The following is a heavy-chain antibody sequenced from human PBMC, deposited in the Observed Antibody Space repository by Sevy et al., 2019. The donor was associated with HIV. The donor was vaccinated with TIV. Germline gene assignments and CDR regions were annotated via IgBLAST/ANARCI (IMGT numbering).Heavy chain of an antibody. Sequence: ASVKVSCKASGYTFTGYCMHWVRQAPGQGLEWMGRINPNSGGANYAQKFQGRVTMTRDTSISAAYMELSRLRFDDTAIYYCARSAAVSNFDYWGQGTLVTVSS. CDR1: GYTFTGYC. V-gene: IGHV1-2*06. CDR3: ARSAAVSNFDY. CDR2: INPNSGGA. J-gene: IGHJ4*02. D-gene: IGHD2-2*01.